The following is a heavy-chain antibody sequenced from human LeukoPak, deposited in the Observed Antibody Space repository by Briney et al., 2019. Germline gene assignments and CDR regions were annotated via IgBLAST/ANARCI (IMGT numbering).Heavy chain of an antibody. CDR2: ISGSGGST. CDR3: AKDSYSYSSSWCFDY. J-gene: IGHJ4*02. V-gene: IGHV3-23*01. Sequence: GGSLRLSCAASGFTFSSYAMSWVRQAPGKGLEWVSAISGSGGSTYYADSVKGRFTISRDNSKNTLYLQMNSLRAEDTAVYYCAKDSYSYSSSWCFDYWGKGTLVTVSS. CDR1: GFTFSSYA. D-gene: IGHD6-13*01.